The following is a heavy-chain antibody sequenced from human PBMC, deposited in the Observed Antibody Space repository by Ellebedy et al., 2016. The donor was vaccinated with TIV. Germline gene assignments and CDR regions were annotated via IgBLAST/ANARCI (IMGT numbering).Heavy chain of an antibody. V-gene: IGHV4-34*01. Sequence: SETLSLXXAVYGGSFSGYYWSWIRQPPGKGLEWIGEINHSGSTNYNPSLKSRVTISLDTSKNQFSLKLSSVTAADTAVYYCARAVFIMGYYYYGMDVWGQGTTVTVSS. D-gene: IGHD3-10*01. J-gene: IGHJ6*02. CDR1: GGSFSGYY. CDR2: INHSGST. CDR3: ARAVFIMGYYYYGMDV.